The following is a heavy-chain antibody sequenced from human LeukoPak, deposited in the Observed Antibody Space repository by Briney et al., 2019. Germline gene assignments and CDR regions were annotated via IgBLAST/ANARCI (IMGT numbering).Heavy chain of an antibody. D-gene: IGHD6-19*01. V-gene: IGHV1-18*01. J-gene: IGHJ4*02. Sequence: ASVKVSCKASGGTFSSYAISWVRQAPGQGLEWMGWISAYNGNTNYAQKLQGRVTMTTDTSTSSAYMELRSLRSDDTAVYYCARDRILFSSGWPDFDYWGQGTLVTVSS. CDR1: GGTFSSYA. CDR2: ISAYNGNT. CDR3: ARDRILFSSGWPDFDY.